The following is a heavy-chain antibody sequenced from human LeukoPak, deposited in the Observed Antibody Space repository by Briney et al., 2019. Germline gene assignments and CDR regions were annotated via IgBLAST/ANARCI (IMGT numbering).Heavy chain of an antibody. D-gene: IGHD3-22*01. CDR3: ATTWYYDTRGYLFDD. V-gene: IGHV4-59*01. CDR2: VYYNGDI. Sequence: SESLSLTCSVSGVPISTYYWSWIRQSPGKRLEWIAYVYYNGDIMYNPSLKSRVTISLDTSKNQFSLNMASVTAADTAVYFCATTWYYDTRGYLFDDWGHGTLVTVSS. J-gene: IGHJ4*01. CDR1: GVPISTYY.